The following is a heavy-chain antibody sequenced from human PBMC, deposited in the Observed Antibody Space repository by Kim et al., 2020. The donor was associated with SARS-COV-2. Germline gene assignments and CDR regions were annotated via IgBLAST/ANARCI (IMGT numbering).Heavy chain of an antibody. CDR1: GGSISSSSYY. Sequence: SETLSLTCTVSGGSISSSSYYWGWIRQPPGKGLEWIGSIYYSGSTYYNPSLKSRVTISVDTSKNQFSLKLSSVTAADTAVYYCASNPGVAGSYYYYGMDVWGQGTTVTVSS. CDR3: ASNPGVAGSYYYYGMDV. D-gene: IGHD6-19*01. J-gene: IGHJ6*02. V-gene: IGHV4-39*01. CDR2: IYYSGST.